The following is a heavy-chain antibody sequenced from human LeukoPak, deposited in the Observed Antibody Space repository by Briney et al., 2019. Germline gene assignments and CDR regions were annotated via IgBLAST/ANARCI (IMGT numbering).Heavy chain of an antibody. CDR2: IYYSGST. V-gene: IGHV4-59*01. J-gene: IGHJ6*03. D-gene: IGHD3-3*01. CDR3: ARGYDFWSGYYRDYYYYYMDV. Sequence: PSETLSLTCTVSGGSISSYYWSWIRQPPGKGLEWIGYIYYSGSTNYNPSLKSRVTISVDTSKNQFSLKLSSVTAADTAVYYCARGYDFWSGYYRDYYYYYMDVWGKGTTVIVSS. CDR1: GGSISSYY.